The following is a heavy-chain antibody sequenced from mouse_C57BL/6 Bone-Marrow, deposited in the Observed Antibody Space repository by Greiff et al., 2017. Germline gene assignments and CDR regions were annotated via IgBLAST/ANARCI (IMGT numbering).Heavy chain of an antibody. CDR2: ISSGSSTI. J-gene: IGHJ3*01. D-gene: IGHD2-4*01. CDR1: GFTFSDYG. V-gene: IGHV5-17*01. CDR3: AIYDYGGFAY. Sequence: EVHLVESGGGLVKPGGSLKLSCAASGFTFSDYGMNWVRQAPEKGLEWVAYISSGSSTIYDADTEKGRFTISRDNAKNALFLQMTILRSEDTAMYYCAIYDYGGFAYWGQGTLVTVSA.